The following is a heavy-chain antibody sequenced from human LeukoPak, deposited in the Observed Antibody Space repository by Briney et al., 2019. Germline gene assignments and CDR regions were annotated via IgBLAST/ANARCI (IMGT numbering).Heavy chain of an antibody. CDR2: INPNSGGT. J-gene: IGHJ4*02. D-gene: IGHD3-10*01. CDR3: ARLGPYGSGREGYYFDY. V-gene: IGHV1-2*02. Sequence: GASVKVSCKASGYTFTGYYMHWVRQTPGQGLEWMGWINPNSGGTNYAQKFQGRVTMTRDTSISTAYMELSRLRSDDTAVYYCARLGPYGSGREGYYFDYWGQGTLVTVSS. CDR1: GYTFTGYY.